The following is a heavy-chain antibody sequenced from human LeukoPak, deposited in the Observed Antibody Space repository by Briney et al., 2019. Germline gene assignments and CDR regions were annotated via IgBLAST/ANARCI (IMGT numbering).Heavy chain of an antibody. CDR3: ARGNGSGSYSRGGWFDP. V-gene: IGHV4-39*07. D-gene: IGHD3-10*01. J-gene: IGHJ5*02. CDR1: GGSISSSGYY. Sequence: SETLSLTCTVSGGSISSSGYYWGWIRQPPGKGLEWIGSSYYSGGTYYNPSLKSRVTISVDTSKNQFSLRLSSVTAADTAVYYCARGNGSGSYSRGGWFDPWGQGTLVTVSS. CDR2: SYYSGGT.